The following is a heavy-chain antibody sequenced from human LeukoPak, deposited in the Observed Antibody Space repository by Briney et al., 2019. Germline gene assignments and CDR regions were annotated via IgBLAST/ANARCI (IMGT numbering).Heavy chain of an antibody. J-gene: IGHJ6*03. CDR2: INHSGST. CDR3: ARGSDSSPINPYYYYYYMDV. CDR1: GGSFSGYY. D-gene: IGHD6-13*01. Sequence: PSETLSLTCAVYGGSFSGYYWSWIRQPPGKGLEWIGEINHSGSTNYNPSLKSRVTISVDTSKNQFSLKLSSVTAADTAVYYCARGSDSSPINPYYYYYYMDVWGKGITVTVSS. V-gene: IGHV4-34*01.